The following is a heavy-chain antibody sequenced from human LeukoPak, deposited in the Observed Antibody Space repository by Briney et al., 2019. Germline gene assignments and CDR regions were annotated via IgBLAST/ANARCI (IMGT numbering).Heavy chain of an antibody. Sequence: GSLRLSYAASGFTVSSNYMSWVRQAPGKGLEWVSVIYSGDSTYYADPVKGRFTISRDNSKNTLYLQMNSLRAEDTAVYYCARVPPYSGSYSYYFDYWGQGTLVTVSS. CDR1: GFTVSSNY. CDR2: IYSGDST. J-gene: IGHJ4*02. D-gene: IGHD1-26*01. CDR3: ARVPPYSGSYSYYFDY. V-gene: IGHV3-66*02.